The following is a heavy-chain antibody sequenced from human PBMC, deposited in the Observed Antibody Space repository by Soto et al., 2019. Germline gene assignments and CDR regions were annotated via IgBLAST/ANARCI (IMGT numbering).Heavy chain of an antibody. J-gene: IGHJ5*02. CDR2: IYYSGST. D-gene: IGHD3-10*01. CDR1: GGSISSPGYY. CDR3: ARTPVRGNPNNWFDP. V-gene: IGHV4-31*01. Sequence: TLSLTCTVSGGSISSPGYYWSSIRQHPGKGLEWIGYIYYSGSTNYNTSLKNPVTISVDTSKTKFSLKMSCVTAADTAVYYCARTPVRGNPNNWFDPWGQGTLVTVSS.